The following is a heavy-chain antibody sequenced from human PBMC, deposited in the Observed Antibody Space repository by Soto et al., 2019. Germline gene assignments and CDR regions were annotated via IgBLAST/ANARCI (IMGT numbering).Heavy chain of an antibody. CDR3: ARTTYYYGSGSYYTRNFDY. CDR2: IDWDDDK. Sequence: SGPTLVNPTQTLTLTCTFSGFSLSTSGMCVSWIRQPPGKALEWLALIDWDDDKYYSTSLKTRLTISKDTSKNQVVLTMTNMDPVDTATYYCARTTYYYGSGSYYTRNFDYWGQGTLVTVSS. CDR1: GFSLSTSGMC. V-gene: IGHV2-70*01. D-gene: IGHD3-10*01. J-gene: IGHJ4*02.